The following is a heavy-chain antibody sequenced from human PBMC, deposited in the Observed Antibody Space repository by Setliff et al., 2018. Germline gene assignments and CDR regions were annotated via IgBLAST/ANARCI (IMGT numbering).Heavy chain of an antibody. CDR3: TRLYYGSRALYFDV. D-gene: IGHD3-10*01. J-gene: IGHJ4*02. CDR2: ISHSGSA. V-gene: IGHV4-38-2*01. Sequence: SETLSLTCAVSGYSIRSGNYWGWIRQPPGKGLEWIGSISHSGSAYYNPSLKSRVTMSIDKSRNQFSLNLQSVTAADTAVYYCTRLYYGSRALYFDVWGQGTLVTVSS. CDR1: GYSIRSGNY.